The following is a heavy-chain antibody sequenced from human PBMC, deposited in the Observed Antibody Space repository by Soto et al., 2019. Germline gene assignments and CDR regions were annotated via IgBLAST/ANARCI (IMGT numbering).Heavy chain of an antibody. CDR3: AKARAQYYDFWSGYPVDY. CDR2: IRGSGGST. V-gene: IGHV3-23*01. D-gene: IGHD3-3*01. CDR1: GFTFSSYA. J-gene: IGHJ4*02. Sequence: QSGGSLRLSCAASGFTFSSYAMSWVRQAPGKGLEWVSAIRGSGGSTYYADSVKGRFTISRDNSKNTLYLQMNSLRAEDTAVYYCAKARAQYYDFWSGYPVDYWGQGT.